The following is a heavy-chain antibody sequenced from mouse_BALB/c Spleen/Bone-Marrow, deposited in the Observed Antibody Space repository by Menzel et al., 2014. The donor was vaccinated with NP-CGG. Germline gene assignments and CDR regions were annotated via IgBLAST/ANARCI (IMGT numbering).Heavy chain of an antibody. Sequence: VKLMESGAELMKPGASVKISCKATGYTFSSYWIEWVKLRPGHGLEWIGEILPGSGTSNYNMKFKGKATFTADTSSSTAYMQLSSLTSEDSAVYYCARVLYYGNYDSFAYWGQGTLVTVSA. CDR3: ARVLYYGNYDSFAY. V-gene: IGHV1-9*01. J-gene: IGHJ3*01. CDR1: GYTFSSYW. D-gene: IGHD2-1*01. CDR2: ILPGSGTS.